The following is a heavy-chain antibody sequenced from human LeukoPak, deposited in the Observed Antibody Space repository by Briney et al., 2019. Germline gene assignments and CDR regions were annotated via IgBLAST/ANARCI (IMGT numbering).Heavy chain of an antibody. CDR3: ARASSKQLAGYLPDGFDI. D-gene: IGHD3-9*01. J-gene: IGHJ3*02. CDR1: GFTFSSYS. CDR2: ISSSGTYV. V-gene: IGHV3-21*01. Sequence: GGSLRLSCAASGFTFSSYSMNWVRQAPGKGLEWVSSISSSGTYVYYADSVKGRFTISRDNAKNSLSLQMNSLRAYDAAVYYCARASSKQLAGYLPDGFDIWGQGTMVTVSS.